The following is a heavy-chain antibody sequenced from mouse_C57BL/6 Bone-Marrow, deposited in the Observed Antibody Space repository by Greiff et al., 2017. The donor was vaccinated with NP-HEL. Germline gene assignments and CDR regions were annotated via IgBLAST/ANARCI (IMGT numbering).Heavy chain of an antibody. CDR3: ARCTTVVDFDY. CDR1: GYAFTNYL. J-gene: IGHJ2*01. V-gene: IGHV1-54*01. CDR2: INPGSGGT. D-gene: IGHD1-1*01. Sequence: VKLQESGAELVRPGTSVKVSCKASGYAFTNYLIEWVKQRPGQGLEWIGVINPGSGGTNYNEKFKGKATLTADKSSSTAYMQLSSLTSEDSAVYFCARCTTVVDFDYWGQGTTLTVSS.